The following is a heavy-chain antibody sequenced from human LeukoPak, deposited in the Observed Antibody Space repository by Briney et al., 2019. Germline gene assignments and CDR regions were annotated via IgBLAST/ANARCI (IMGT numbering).Heavy chain of an antibody. J-gene: IGHJ4*02. Sequence: SQTLSLTCVISGESVASNSAIWTWIRQSPSRGLEWLGRTYYRSKWYSEYAVSVKSRITINPDTSKNHFSLQLNSVTPEDTAVYYCASVNSTPYPWGQGTLVTVSS. CDR1: GESVASNSAI. D-gene: IGHD2-15*01. V-gene: IGHV6-1*01. CDR2: TYYRSKWYS. CDR3: ASVNSTPYP.